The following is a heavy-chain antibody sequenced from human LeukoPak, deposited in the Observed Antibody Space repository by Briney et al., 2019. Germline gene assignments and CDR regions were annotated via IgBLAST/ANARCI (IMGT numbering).Heavy chain of an antibody. CDR1: GFTFSSYT. CDR3: ARDQRYNWTPDY. D-gene: IGHD1-20*01. Sequence: PGGSLRLSCAASGFTFSSYTMNWVRQAPGKGLEWVAVIWYDGSNKYYADSVKGRFTISRDNSKNTLYLQMNSLRAEDTAVYYCARDQRYNWTPDYWGQGTLVTVSS. J-gene: IGHJ4*02. CDR2: IWYDGSNK. V-gene: IGHV3-33*08.